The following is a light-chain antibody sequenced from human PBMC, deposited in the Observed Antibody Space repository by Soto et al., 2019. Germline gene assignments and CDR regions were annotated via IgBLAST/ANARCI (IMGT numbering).Light chain of an antibody. CDR1: QTVNSDY. Sequence: ETVLTQSPGTVSLSPGERATLSCTTSQTVNSDYLAWYQQKPGQAPRLLIYGVFNRATGIPDRFSGSGSGTYFTLTISGLEPEDSALYYCQHYDGSPRTFGQGTNLEI. J-gene: IGKJ2*01. CDR3: QHYDGSPRT. V-gene: IGKV3-20*01. CDR2: GVF.